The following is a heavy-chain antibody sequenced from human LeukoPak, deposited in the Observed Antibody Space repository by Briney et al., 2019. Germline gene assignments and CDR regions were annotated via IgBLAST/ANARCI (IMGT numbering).Heavy chain of an antibody. Sequence: ASVKVSCKASGDSFSSYAISWVRQAPGQGLEWMGGLIPIFGTPIYAQKLQGRVTITADKSMSTAYMELSSLRSDDTAVYYCRGDYYDTSGYPDYWGQGTLVTVSS. D-gene: IGHD3-22*01. V-gene: IGHV1-69*06. CDR3: RGDYYDTSGYPDY. J-gene: IGHJ4*02. CDR2: LIPIFGTP. CDR1: GDSFSSYA.